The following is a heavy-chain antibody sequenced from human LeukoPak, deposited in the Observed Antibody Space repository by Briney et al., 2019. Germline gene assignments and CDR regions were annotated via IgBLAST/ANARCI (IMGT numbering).Heavy chain of an antibody. D-gene: IGHD2-2*02. Sequence: GGSLRLSCAASGFTFSSYDMSWVRQAPGKGLEWVSAISGSGGSAYYADSVRGRFTISRDNSKNTLYLQMNSLRAEDTAVYYYAKSDVFLAQIYDWGQGTLLTVSS. CDR3: AKSDVFLAQIYD. CDR1: GFTFSSYD. CDR2: ISGSGGSA. J-gene: IGHJ4*02. V-gene: IGHV3-23*01.